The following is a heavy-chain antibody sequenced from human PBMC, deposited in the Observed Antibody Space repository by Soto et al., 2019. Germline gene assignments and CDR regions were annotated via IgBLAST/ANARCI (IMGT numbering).Heavy chain of an antibody. J-gene: IGHJ5*02. Sequence: QVQLQESGPGLVKPSQTLSLTCTVSGGSISSGGYYWSWIRQHPGKGLEWIGYIYYSGSTYYNPSHKGRVTISVDTSKNQCSLKLSSVTAADKAVYYCARDPGYCSGGSCYVNWFDPWGQGTLFTVSS. CDR2: IYYSGST. CDR1: GGSISSGGYY. V-gene: IGHV4-31*03. D-gene: IGHD2-15*01. CDR3: ARDPGYCSGGSCYVNWFDP.